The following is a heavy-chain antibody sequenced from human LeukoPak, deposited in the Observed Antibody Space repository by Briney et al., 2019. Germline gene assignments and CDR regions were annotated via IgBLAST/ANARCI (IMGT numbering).Heavy chain of an antibody. D-gene: IGHD3-22*01. J-gene: IGHJ4*02. CDR2: ISYDGINK. Sequence: GSLRLSCAASGFTFSNYAMHWVRQAPGKGLEWVALISYDGINKYYADSVKGRFTISRDNSKNTLYLLMHSLRPEDTAVYYCAREAYDSSAYYFDYWGQGALVTVSS. V-gene: IGHV3-30-3*01. CDR3: AREAYDSSAYYFDY. CDR1: GFTFSNYA.